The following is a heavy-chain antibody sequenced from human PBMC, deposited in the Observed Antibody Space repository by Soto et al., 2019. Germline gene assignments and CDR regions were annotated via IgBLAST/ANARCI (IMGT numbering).Heavy chain of an antibody. D-gene: IGHD4-17*01. J-gene: IGHJ4*02. V-gene: IGHV1-2*04. CDR1: GYTFTGYY. CDR3: ARDSYGGNYYFDY. Sequence: ASVKVSCKASGYTFTGYYMHWVRQAPGQGLEWMGWINPNSGGTNYAQKFQGWVTMTRDTSISTAYMELSRLRSDDTAVYYCARDSYGGNYYFDYWGQGTLVTVSS. CDR2: INPNSGGT.